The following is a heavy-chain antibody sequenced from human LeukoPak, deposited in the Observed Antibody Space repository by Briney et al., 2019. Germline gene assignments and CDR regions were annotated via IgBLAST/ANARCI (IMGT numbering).Heavy chain of an antibody. CDR1: GFTVSSNY. J-gene: IGHJ6*03. CDR3: ARRYSSSWYGIDYYYYYYMDV. CDR2: ISSSGSTI. Sequence: SGGSLRLSCAASGFTVSSNYMSWIRQAPGKGLEWVSYISSSGSTIYYADSVKGRFTISRDNAKNSLYLQMNGLRAEDTAVYYCARRYSSSWYGIDYYYYYYMDVWGKGTTVTVSS. V-gene: IGHV3-11*04. D-gene: IGHD6-13*01.